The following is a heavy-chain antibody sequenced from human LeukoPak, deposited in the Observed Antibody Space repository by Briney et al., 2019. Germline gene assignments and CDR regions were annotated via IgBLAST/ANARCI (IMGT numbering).Heavy chain of an antibody. CDR3: AKESSGGWFFDS. J-gene: IGHJ4*02. Sequence: VSSIPSSGGSTYYADSVKGRFTISRDNSKNSLYLQMDSLRADDTAVYYCAKESSGGWFFDSWGQGTRVTVSS. V-gene: IGHV3-23*01. CDR2: IPSSGGST. D-gene: IGHD2-15*01.